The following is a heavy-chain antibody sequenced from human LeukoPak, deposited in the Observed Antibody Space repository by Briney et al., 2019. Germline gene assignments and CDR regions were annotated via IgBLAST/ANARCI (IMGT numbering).Heavy chain of an antibody. D-gene: IGHD5-12*01. V-gene: IGHV4-59*01. J-gene: IGHJ4*02. CDR2: IYYSGST. CDR3: ARAPPERRYSGYDWRFDY. Sequence: PSETLSLTCTVSGGSISSYYWSWLRQPPGKGLEWIGYIYYSGSTNYNPSLKSRVTISVDTSKNQFSLKLSSVTAADTAVYYCARAPPERRYSGYDWRFDYWGQGTLVTVSS. CDR1: GGSISSYY.